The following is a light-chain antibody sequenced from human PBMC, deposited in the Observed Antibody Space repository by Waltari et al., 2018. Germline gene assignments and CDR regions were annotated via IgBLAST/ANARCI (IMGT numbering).Light chain of an antibody. CDR2: GAS. Sequence: EIVMTQSPATLSVSPGERATLSCRASQSISTNLAWYQQKPGQAPRLLISGASTRATGIPGRFRGSGSGTEFTLTISSLQSEDFAIYYCQQYNNWLPYTFGQGTKLEIK. CDR3: QQYNNWLPYT. V-gene: IGKV3-15*01. J-gene: IGKJ2*01. CDR1: QSISTN.